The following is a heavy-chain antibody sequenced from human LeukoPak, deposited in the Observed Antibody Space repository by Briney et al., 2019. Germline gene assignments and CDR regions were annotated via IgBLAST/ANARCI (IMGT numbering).Heavy chain of an antibody. V-gene: IGHV4-31*03. CDR1: GGSISSGGYY. Sequence: SETLSLTCTVSGGSISSGGYYWSWIRQHPGKGLEWIGYIYYSGSTYYNPSLKSRVTISVDTSKNQFSLKLSSVTAADTAVYYCARKRQYGSGSSYYFDYWGQGTLVTVSS. J-gene: IGHJ4*02. CDR3: ARKRQYGSGSSYYFDY. CDR2: IYYSGST. D-gene: IGHD3-10*01.